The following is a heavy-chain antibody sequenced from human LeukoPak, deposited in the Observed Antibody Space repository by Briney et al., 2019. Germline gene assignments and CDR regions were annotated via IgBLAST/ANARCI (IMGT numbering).Heavy chain of an antibody. J-gene: IGHJ4*02. CDR1: GGSISSGSYY. V-gene: IGHV4-61*02. D-gene: IGHD1-26*01. Sequence: SQTLSLTCTDSGGSISSGSYYWSWIRQPAGKGLEWIGRINPSGTTNYSPSLKSRVTISVDTSKNQFSLKLSSVTAADTAVYYCARGSSGSYNYWGQGTLVTVSS. CDR3: ARGSSGSYNY. CDR2: INPSGTT.